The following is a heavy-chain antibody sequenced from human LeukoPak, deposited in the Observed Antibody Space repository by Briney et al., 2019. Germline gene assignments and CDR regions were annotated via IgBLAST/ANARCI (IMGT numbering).Heavy chain of an antibody. CDR2: IIPIFGTA. Sequence: SVKVSCKASGGTFSSYAISWVRQAPGQGLEWMGGIIPIFGTANYAQKFQGRVTITTDESTSTAYMELSSLRSEDTAVYYCAKVKSQYFGELYTPSFEYWGQGTLVTVSS. V-gene: IGHV1-69*05. CDR1: GGTFSSYA. D-gene: IGHD3-10*01. J-gene: IGHJ4*02. CDR3: AKVKSQYFGELYTPSFEY.